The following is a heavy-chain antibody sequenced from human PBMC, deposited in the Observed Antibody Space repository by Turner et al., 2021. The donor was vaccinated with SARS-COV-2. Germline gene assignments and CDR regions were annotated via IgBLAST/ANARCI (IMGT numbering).Heavy chain of an antibody. D-gene: IGHD2-15*01. V-gene: IGHV4-34*01. CDR3: ARAGNCAGGSCYFDY. Sequence: QVQLQEWGAGLFKPSETLSLTCAIYGGSFSGFYWSWIRQPLGQGLEWIAEFDHSGSTNTNPSLKSRVTISVDTSKNQFSLKLSSVTAADTAVYYCARAGNCAGGSCYFDYWGQGTLVTVSS. CDR2: FDHSGST. J-gene: IGHJ4*02. CDR1: GGSFSGFY.